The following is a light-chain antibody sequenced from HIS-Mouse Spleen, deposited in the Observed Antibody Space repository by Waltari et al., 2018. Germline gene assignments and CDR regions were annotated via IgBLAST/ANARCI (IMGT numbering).Light chain of an antibody. J-gene: IGLJ2*01. Sequence: QSALTQPASVSGSPGQSITISCTGTSSDVGGYNYVTCYQQNPGKAPKLMIYDVSNRPSGVSNRFSGSKSGNTASLTISGLQAEDEADYYCSSYTSSSFNVVFGGGTKLTVL. CDR1: SSDVGGYNY. CDR3: SSYTSSSFNVV. V-gene: IGLV2-14*03. CDR2: DVS.